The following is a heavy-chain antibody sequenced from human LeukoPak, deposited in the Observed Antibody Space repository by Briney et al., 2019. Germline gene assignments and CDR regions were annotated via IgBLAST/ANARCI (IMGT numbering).Heavy chain of an antibody. V-gene: IGHV3-9*01. CDR1: GFTFDDYA. D-gene: IGHD2-15*01. Sequence: GGSLRLSCAASGFTFDDYAMHWVRQAPGKGLEWVSGISWNSGSIGYADSVKGRFTISRDNAKNSLYLQMNSLRAEDTALYYRAKDSDSRLPDTVFDYWGQGTLVTVSS. CDR3: AKDSDSRLPDTVFDY. CDR2: ISWNSGSI. J-gene: IGHJ4*02.